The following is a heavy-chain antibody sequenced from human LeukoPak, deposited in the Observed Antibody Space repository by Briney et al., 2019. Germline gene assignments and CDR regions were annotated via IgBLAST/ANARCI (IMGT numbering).Heavy chain of an antibody. V-gene: IGHV4-39*07. D-gene: IGHD5-24*01. J-gene: IGHJ3*02. Sequence: SETLSLTCTVSGGSISNSSYYWGWIRQPPGKGLEWIGSMYYSGSTNYNPSLKSRVTISVDTSKNQFSLKLSSVTAADTAVYYCAREGSEDGAFDIWGQGTMVTVSS. CDR2: MYYSGST. CDR3: AREGSEDGAFDI. CDR1: GGSISNSSYY.